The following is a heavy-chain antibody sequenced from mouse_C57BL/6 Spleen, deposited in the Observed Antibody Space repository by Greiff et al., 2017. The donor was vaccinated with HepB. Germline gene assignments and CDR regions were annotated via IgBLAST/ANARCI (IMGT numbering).Heavy chain of an antibody. CDR1: GFTFSNYW. CDR2: IRLKSDNYAT. V-gene: IGHV6-3*01. J-gene: IGHJ1*03. D-gene: IGHD1-1*01. CDR3: TAITTVVEFHWYFDV. Sequence: EVKLMESGGGLVQPGGSMKLSCVASGFTFSNYWMNWVRQSPEKGLEWVAQIRLKSDNYATHYAESVKGRFTISRDDSKSSVYLQMNNLRAEDTGIYYCTAITTVVEFHWYFDVWGTGTTVTVSS.